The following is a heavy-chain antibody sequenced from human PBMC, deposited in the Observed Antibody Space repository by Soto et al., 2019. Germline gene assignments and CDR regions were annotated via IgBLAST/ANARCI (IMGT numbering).Heavy chain of an antibody. Sequence: GGSLRLSCAASGFTFSSYSMNWVRQAPGKGLEWVSSISSSSSYIYYADSVKGRFTISRDNAKNSLYLQMNRLRAEDTAVYYCARLLWFGESLPVPWGQGTLVTVSS. CDR3: ARLLWFGESLPVP. CDR2: ISSSSSYI. J-gene: IGHJ5*02. V-gene: IGHV3-21*01. D-gene: IGHD3-10*01. CDR1: GFTFSSYS.